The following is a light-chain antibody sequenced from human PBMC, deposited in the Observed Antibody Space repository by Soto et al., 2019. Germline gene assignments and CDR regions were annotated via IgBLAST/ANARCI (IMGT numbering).Light chain of an antibody. CDR2: GAS. V-gene: IGKV3-20*01. CDR3: QHYCSSPHT. CDR1: QSVSSSY. Sequence: EIVLTQSPGTLSLSPGERATLSCRASQSVSSSYLAWYQHKPGQAPRLLIYGASSRATGIPDRFSGSGSGIDFILTSSRLEPEDFVLYYCQHYCSSPHTFGQGTKLEIK. J-gene: IGKJ2*01.